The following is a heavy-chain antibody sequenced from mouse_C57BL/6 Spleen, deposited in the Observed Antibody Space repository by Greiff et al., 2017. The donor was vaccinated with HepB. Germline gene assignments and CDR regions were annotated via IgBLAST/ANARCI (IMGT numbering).Heavy chain of an antibody. J-gene: IGHJ1*03. CDR2: INPNNGGT. V-gene: IGHV1-22*01. CDR1: GYTFTDYN. Sequence: EVQLQQSGPELVKPGASVKMSCKASGYTFTDYNMHWVKQSHGKSLEWIGYINPNNGGTSYNQKFKGKATLTVNKSSSTAYMELRSLTSEDSAVYYWARSPLITTVVATRYFDVWGTGTTVTVSA. D-gene: IGHD1-1*01. CDR3: ARSPLITTVVATRYFDV.